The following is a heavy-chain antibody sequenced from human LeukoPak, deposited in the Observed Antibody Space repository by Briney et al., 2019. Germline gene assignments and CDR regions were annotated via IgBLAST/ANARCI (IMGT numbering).Heavy chain of an antibody. D-gene: IGHD1-26*01. CDR2: VYHGGNT. CDR1: GYSISNGYY. V-gene: IGHV4-38-2*02. J-gene: IGHJ1*01. Sequence: PSETLSLTCTVSGYSISNGYYWGWIRHPPGKGLEFIGSVYHGGNTYYKASLKSRVTISLDTSKNQFSLRLSSVTAADTAVYYCARSYSGSFLYWGQGSLVTVSS. CDR3: ARSYSGSFLY.